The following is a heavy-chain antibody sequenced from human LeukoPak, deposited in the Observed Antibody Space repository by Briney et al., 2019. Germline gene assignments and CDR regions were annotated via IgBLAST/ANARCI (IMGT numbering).Heavy chain of an antibody. Sequence: GASVKVSCKASGYTFTGYYMHWVRQAPGQGLEWMGGINPNSGGTNYAQKFQGRVTMTRDTSISTAYMEVSRLRSDDTAVYYCARDRCSGGSCYSGYYGMDVWGPGTTVTVSS. CDR3: ARDRCSGGSCYSGYYGMDV. CDR2: INPNSGGT. J-gene: IGHJ6*02. V-gene: IGHV1-2*02. D-gene: IGHD2-15*01. CDR1: GYTFTGYY.